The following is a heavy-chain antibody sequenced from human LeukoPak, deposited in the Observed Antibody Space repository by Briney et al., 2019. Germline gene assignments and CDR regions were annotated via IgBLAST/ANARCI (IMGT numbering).Heavy chain of an antibody. CDR1: GFTFRSHA. CDR2: IWYDGSNK. V-gene: IGHV3-33*06. Sequence: GGSLRLSCATSGFTFRSHAMHWVRQSPGKGLEWVAQIWYDGSNKYYVDSVKGRFTVSRDNSKNTLYLQMNSLRAEETAIYYCAKDIAVSGTWGYFDNWGQGTLVTVSS. CDR3: AKDIAVSGTWGYFDN. J-gene: IGHJ4*02. D-gene: IGHD6-19*01.